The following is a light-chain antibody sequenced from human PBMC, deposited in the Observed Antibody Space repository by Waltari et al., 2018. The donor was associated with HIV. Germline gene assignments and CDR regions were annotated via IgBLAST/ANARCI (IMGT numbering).Light chain of an antibody. J-gene: IGKJ1*01. CDR2: AAS. CDR1: QGISSY. CDR3: QQYYNFPRT. V-gene: IGKV1-8*01. Sequence: AVRMTQSPSTFSASTGDIVTITCRASQGISSYLAWYQQKPGTAPKLLIYAASILQSGVPSRFSASGSGTNFTLTINFLQAEDLSTYYCQQYYNFPRTFGQGTKVEL.